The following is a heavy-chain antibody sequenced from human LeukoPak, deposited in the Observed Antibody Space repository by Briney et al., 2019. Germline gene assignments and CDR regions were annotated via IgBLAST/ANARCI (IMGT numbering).Heavy chain of an antibody. V-gene: IGHV3-33*08. Sequence: GGSLRLSCAASGFKFSGYAMSWVRQSPGKGLEWVAVIWYDGSNKYYADSVKGRFTISRDNSKNTLYLQMNSLRAEDTAVYYCARENQQLVRVGFDYWGQGTLVTVSS. CDR3: ARENQQLVRVGFDY. J-gene: IGHJ4*02. CDR1: GFKFSGYA. D-gene: IGHD6-13*01. CDR2: IWYDGSNK.